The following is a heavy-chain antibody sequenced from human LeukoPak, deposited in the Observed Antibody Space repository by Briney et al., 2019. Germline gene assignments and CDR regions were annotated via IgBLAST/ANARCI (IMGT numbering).Heavy chain of an antibody. D-gene: IGHD3-9*01. Sequence: PGGSLRLSCAASGFTFSTYGMHWVRQAPGKGLEWVSFIRYVGINKYYADSVKGRFTISRDNSKNTLYLQMNSLRAEDTAVFYCAKAPDSFEWLARAETYFDSWGQGTLVTVSS. V-gene: IGHV3-30*02. CDR1: GFTFSTYG. J-gene: IGHJ4*02. CDR2: IRYVGINK. CDR3: AKAPDSFEWLARAETYFDS.